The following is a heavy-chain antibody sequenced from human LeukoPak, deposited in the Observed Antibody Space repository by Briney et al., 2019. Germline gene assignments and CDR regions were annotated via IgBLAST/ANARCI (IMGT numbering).Heavy chain of an antibody. CDR1: GFTFSSFS. J-gene: IGHJ4*02. Sequence: GGSLRLSCAASGFTFSSFSMNWVRQAPGRGLEWISYITSSSSPIYYADSVQGRFTVSRDNAKNSLYLQMNSLRAEVTAVYYCARDFPELNSWGQGTLVTVSS. CDR2: ITSSSSPI. CDR3: ARDFPELNS. D-gene: IGHD1-26*01. V-gene: IGHV3-48*01.